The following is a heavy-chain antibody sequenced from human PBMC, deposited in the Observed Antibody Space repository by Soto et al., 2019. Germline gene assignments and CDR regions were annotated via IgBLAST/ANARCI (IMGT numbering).Heavy chain of an antibody. V-gene: IGHV4-61*05. D-gene: IGHD3-22*01. J-gene: IGHJ4*02. CDR2: IYHTGTT. Sequence: SETLSLTCTVSGGSISSSSYYWGWIRQPPGKGLEWIGYIYHTGTTHYNPSLESRLTISVDTSKNQFSLRLSSVTAADTAVYFCARHTHYNTYAGFDFWGQGALVTVSS. CDR1: GGSISSSSYY. CDR3: ARHTHYNTYAGFDF.